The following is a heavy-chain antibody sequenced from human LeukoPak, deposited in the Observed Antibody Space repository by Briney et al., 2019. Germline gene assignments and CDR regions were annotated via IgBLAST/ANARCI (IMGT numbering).Heavy chain of an antibody. CDR1: GFTFRSYS. Sequence: GGSLRLSCAASGFTFRSYSMNWVRQAPGKGLEWVSYFGSDSRTIFYADSVKGRFTISRDNSKNTLYLQMNSLRAEDTAVYYCARRLGYCSSTSCYVAPFDYWGQGTLVTVSS. J-gene: IGHJ4*02. D-gene: IGHD2-2*01. CDR2: FGSDSRTI. V-gene: IGHV3-48*01. CDR3: ARRLGYCSSTSCYVAPFDY.